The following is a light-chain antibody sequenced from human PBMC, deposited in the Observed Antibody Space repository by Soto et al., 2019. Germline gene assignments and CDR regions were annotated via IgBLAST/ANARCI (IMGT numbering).Light chain of an antibody. CDR1: SSDVGGYNS. Sequence: QSVLTQPASVSGSPGQSITISCTGTSSDVGGYNSVSWYQHHPGKAPKLMIYDVSNRPSGISHRFSGSKSVNTASLTISGLHAEDEADYYCSSYTSSSTVVFGGGTKLTVL. J-gene: IGLJ2*01. V-gene: IGLV2-14*03. CDR2: DVS. CDR3: SSYTSSSTVV.